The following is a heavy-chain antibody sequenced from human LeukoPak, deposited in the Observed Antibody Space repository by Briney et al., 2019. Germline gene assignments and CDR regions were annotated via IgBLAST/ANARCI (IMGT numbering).Heavy chain of an antibody. D-gene: IGHD3-9*01. CDR1: GFTFSSYS. CDR3: ARTYYDILTGYNPYFDY. CDR2: ITASSTAI. Sequence: GGSLRLSCAASGFTFSSYSMNWVRQAPGKGLEWVSSITASSTAIYSADSVKGRFTISRDNAKNFLYLQMNSLRAEDTAVYYCARTYYDILTGYNPYFDYWGQGILVTVSS. V-gene: IGHV3-21*01. J-gene: IGHJ4*02.